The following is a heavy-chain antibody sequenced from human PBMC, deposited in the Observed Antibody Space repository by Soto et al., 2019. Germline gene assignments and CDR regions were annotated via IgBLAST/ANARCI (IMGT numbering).Heavy chain of an antibody. Sequence: GASVKVSCKASGGTFSSYTISWVRQAPGQGLEWMGRIIPILGIANYAQKFQGRVTITADKSTSTAYMELSSLRSEDTAVYYCARDPRDFTMVRGPPGALRLRWFDPWGQGTLVTVSS. V-gene: IGHV1-69*04. CDR2: IIPILGIA. CDR1: GGTFSSYT. CDR3: ARDPRDFTMVRGPPGALRLRWFDP. J-gene: IGHJ5*02. D-gene: IGHD3-10*01.